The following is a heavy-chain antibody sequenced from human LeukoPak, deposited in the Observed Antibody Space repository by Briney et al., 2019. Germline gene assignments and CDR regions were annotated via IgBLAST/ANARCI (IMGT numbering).Heavy chain of an antibody. CDR1: GFPFGNYG. V-gene: IGHV3-20*04. D-gene: IGHD6-19*01. CDR3: ARDGPVAGVELDQ. J-gene: IGHJ5*02. CDR2: ITWNGGIT. Sequence: PGGSLRLSCAASGFPFGNYGMAWVRQAPGKGLEWVSGITWNGGITAYADSVKGRFTISRDNAKNSLYLQMNSLRAEDTALYYCARDGPVAGVELDQWGQGTLVTVSS.